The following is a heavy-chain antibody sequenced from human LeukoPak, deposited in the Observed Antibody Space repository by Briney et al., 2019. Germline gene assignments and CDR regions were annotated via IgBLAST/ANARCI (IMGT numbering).Heavy chain of an antibody. Sequence: SQTLSLTCAISGDSVSSNSAAWNWIRQSPSRGLEWLGRTYHRSQWYSDYAVSVKSRIIINPDTSKNQFSLQLNSVTPEDTAVYYCARAFGSGSYLDFWGQGTLVTVSS. D-gene: IGHD3-10*01. CDR1: GDSVSSNSAA. CDR3: ARAFGSGSYLDF. V-gene: IGHV6-1*01. CDR2: TYHRSQWYS. J-gene: IGHJ4*02.